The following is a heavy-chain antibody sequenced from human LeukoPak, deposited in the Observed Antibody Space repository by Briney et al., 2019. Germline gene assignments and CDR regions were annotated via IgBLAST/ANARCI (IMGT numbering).Heavy chain of an antibody. Sequence: GGTLRLSCTASGFSFSNDWLYWVRHAPGPGPVLVSRIKSDGTTTNYADSVKGRFTISRDNAKNTLYLQMNGLRVADTSVYYCAGGYSGYRSDCWGQGTLVTVSS. J-gene: IGHJ4*02. CDR3: AGGYSGYRSDC. CDR1: GFSFSNDW. V-gene: IGHV3-74*01. D-gene: IGHD5-12*01. CDR2: IKSDGTTT.